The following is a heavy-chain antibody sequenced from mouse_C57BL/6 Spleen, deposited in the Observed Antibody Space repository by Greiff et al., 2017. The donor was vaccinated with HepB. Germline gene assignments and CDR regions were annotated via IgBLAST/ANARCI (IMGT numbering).Heavy chain of an antibody. J-gene: IGHJ2*01. V-gene: IGHV1-50*01. CDR2: IDPSDSYT. CDR1: GYTFTSYW. D-gene: IGHD3-2*02. CDR3: ARSQRRLQVYFDY. Sequence: VQLQQSGAELVKPGASVKLSCKASGYTFTSYWMQWVKQRPGQGLEWIGEIDPSDSYTNYNQKFKGKATLTVDTSSSTAYMQLSSLTSEDSAVYYCARSQRRLQVYFDYWGQGTTLTVSS.